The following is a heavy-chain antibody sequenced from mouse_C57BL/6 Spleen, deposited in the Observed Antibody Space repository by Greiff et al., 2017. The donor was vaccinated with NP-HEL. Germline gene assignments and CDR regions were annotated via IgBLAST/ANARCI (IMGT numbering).Heavy chain of an antibody. D-gene: IGHD1-1*02. CDR3: AREDWGSLWYFEV. CDR2: IWSGGST. J-gene: IGHJ1*03. CDR1: GFSLTSYG. Sequence: QVQLKQSGPGLVQPSQSLSITCTVSGFSLTSYGVHWVRQSPGKGLEWLGVIWSGGSTDYNAAFISRLSISKDNSKSHVFFKMNSLQADDTAIYDGAREDWGSLWYFEVWGTGTTVTVSS. V-gene: IGHV2-2*01.